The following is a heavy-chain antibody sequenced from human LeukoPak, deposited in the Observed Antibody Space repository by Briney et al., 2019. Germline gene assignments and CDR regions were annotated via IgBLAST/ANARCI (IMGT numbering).Heavy chain of an antibody. Sequence: SETLSLTCTVSGGSVSSTTYYWGWIRQPPGKGLEWIGSIYYSGSTYYNPSLKSRVTISVDTSKNQFSLKLSSVTAADTAVYFCARHRLLSYFDYWGQGSLVTVSS. V-gene: IGHV4-39*01. CDR2: IYYSGST. J-gene: IGHJ4*02. D-gene: IGHD2/OR15-2a*01. CDR3: ARHRLLSYFDY. CDR1: GGSVSSTTYY.